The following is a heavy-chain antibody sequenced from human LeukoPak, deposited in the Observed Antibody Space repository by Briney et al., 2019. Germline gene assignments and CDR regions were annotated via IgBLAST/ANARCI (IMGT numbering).Heavy chain of an antibody. CDR1: GFTVSSNY. V-gene: IGHV3-53*01. Sequence: PGGSLRLSCAVSGFTVSSNYKCWVRQAQGQGMEWVSVSYSGGRTKYAGSVKGRFTISRDNSKNTLYLQMNSLRAEDTAVYYCARGEGLFDYWGQGTLVTVSS. CDR2: SYSGGRT. CDR3: ARGEGLFDY. J-gene: IGHJ4*02.